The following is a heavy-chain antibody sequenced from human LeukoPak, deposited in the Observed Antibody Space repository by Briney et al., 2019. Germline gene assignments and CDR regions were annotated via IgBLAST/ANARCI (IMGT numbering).Heavy chain of an antibody. CDR2: IIPIFGTA. Sequence: SVKVSCKASGGTFSSYAISWVQQAPGQGLEWMGGIIPIFGTANYAQKFQGRVTITADKSTSTAYMELSSLRSEDTAVYYCARSYYYGSGSYGYYGMDVWGKGTTVTVSS. D-gene: IGHD3-10*01. CDR1: GGTFSSYA. J-gene: IGHJ6*04. CDR3: ARSYYYGSGSYGYYGMDV. V-gene: IGHV1-69*06.